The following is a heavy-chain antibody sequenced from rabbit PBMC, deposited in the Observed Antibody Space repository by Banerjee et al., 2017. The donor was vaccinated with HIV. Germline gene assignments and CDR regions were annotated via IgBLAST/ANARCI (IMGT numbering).Heavy chain of an antibody. J-gene: IGHJ4*01. CDR2: INSGSGSW. V-gene: IGHV1S40*01. D-gene: IGHD6-1*01. CDR1: GFDFSGNY. CDR3: ARGGGTAGDGYGL. Sequence: QSLEESGGGLVQPEGSLTLTCKASGFDFSGNYMCWVRQAPGKGLEWIACINSGSGSWYASWAKGRFTISKTSSTTVTLQMTSLTAADMATYFCARGGGTAGDGYGLWGPGTRVTVS.